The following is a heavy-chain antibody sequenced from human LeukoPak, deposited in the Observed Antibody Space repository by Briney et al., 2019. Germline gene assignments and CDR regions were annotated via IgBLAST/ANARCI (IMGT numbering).Heavy chain of an antibody. CDR1: GYTFTGYS. Sequence: ASVKVSCKASGYTFTGYSMHWVRQAPGQGPEWMGGINPKSGGTNYAQKFKGRVTMTRDTSISTAYMELSRLRSDDTAVYYCARLMAGGYYYMDVWGKGTTVTVAS. J-gene: IGHJ6*03. CDR3: ARLMAGGYYYMDV. V-gene: IGHV1-2*02. CDR2: INPKSGGT. D-gene: IGHD6-19*01.